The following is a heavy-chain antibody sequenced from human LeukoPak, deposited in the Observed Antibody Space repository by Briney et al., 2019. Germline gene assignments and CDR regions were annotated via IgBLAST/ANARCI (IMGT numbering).Heavy chain of an antibody. Sequence: GGSLRLSCAASGFTFSSYWMSWVRQAPGKGREWVANIKQDGSEKYYVHSVKGRFTISRDNAKNSLYLQMNSLRAEDTAVYYCAASRGYSYGRFDYWGQGTLVTVSS. CDR3: AASRGYSYGRFDY. D-gene: IGHD5-18*01. CDR1: GFTFSSYW. CDR2: IKQDGSEK. J-gene: IGHJ4*02. V-gene: IGHV3-7*01.